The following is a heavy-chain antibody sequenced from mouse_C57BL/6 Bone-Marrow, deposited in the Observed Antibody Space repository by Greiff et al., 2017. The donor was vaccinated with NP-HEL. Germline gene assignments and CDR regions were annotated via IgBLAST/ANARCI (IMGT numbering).Heavy chain of an antibody. CDR3: ARDYYGSRYWYFDV. CDR2: ISSGSSTI. V-gene: IGHV5-17*01. Sequence: EVQLVESGGGLVKPGGSLKLSCAASGFTFSDYGMHWVRQAPEKGLEWVAYISSGSSTIYYADTVKGRFTISRDNARNTLFLQMTSLRSEDTAMYYCARDYYGSRYWYFDVWGTGTTVTVSS. J-gene: IGHJ1*03. CDR1: GFTFSDYG. D-gene: IGHD1-1*01.